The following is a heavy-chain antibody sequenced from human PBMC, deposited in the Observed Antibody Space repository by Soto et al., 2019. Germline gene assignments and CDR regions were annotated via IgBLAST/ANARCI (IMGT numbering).Heavy chain of an antibody. J-gene: IGHJ6*01. CDR3: ARDRWIAARPYYYGMDV. V-gene: IGHV4-61*01. D-gene: IGHD6-6*01. CDR1: GGSVSSGSYY. Sequence: QVQLQESGPGLVKPSETLSLTCTVSGGSVSSGSYYWSWIRQPPGKGLEWIGYIYYSGSTNYNPSLKSRVTISVDTSKNQFSLKLSSVTAADTAVYYCARDRWIAARPYYYGMDVW. CDR2: IYYSGST.